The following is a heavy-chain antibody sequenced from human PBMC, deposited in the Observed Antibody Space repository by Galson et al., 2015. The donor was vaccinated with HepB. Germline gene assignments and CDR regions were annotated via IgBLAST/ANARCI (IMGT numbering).Heavy chain of an antibody. CDR2: ISSNGGDT. V-gene: IGHV3-64*01. D-gene: IGHD3-22*01. Sequence: SLRLSCAASGFLFSSYAMHWVRQAPGRGLEYVSGISSNGGDTYYANSVKGRFTISRDNSKNTLYLQMGSLRAEDMAVYYCARGGGAMIVVVQHDYWGQGTLVTVSS. CDR3: ARGGGAMIVVVQHDY. J-gene: IGHJ4*02. CDR1: GFLFSSYA.